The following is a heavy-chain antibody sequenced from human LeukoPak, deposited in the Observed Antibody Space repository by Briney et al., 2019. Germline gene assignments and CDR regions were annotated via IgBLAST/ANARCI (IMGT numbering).Heavy chain of an antibody. CDR2: IYSGGST. CDR3: ARGLPFLRGSGSYDWFDP. CDR1: GFTVSSNY. J-gene: IGHJ5*02. Sequence: GGSLRLSCAASGFTVSSNYMSWVRQAPGKGLEWVSVIYSGGSTYYADSVKGRFTISRDNSKNTLYLQMNSLRAEDTAVYYCARGLPFLRGSGSYDWFDPWGQGTLVTVSS. D-gene: IGHD3-10*01. V-gene: IGHV3-66*01.